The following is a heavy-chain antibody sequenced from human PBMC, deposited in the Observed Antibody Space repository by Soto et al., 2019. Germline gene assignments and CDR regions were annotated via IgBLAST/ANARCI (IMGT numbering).Heavy chain of an antibody. J-gene: IGHJ6*02. Sequence: LSLTCAVSGVSISSSNWWNWVRQPPGKGLEWIGEIYHSGSTNYNPSLKSRVTISVDKSKNQFSLRLSSVTAADTAVYYCARVFFYYYGMDVWGQGTTVTVSS. D-gene: IGHD3-3*01. V-gene: IGHV4-4*02. CDR3: ARVFFYYYGMDV. CDR2: IYHSGST. CDR1: GVSISSSNW.